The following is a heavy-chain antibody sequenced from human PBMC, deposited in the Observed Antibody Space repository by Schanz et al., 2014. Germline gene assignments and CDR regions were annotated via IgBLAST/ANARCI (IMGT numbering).Heavy chain of an antibody. CDR3: AKDLPAVAVAPLMTGLYDS. CDR1: GFTFSNFA. V-gene: IGHV3-30*04. CDR2: ISYDGSHK. Sequence: VQLVESGGGVVQPGRSLRLSCAASGFTFSNFAIHWVRQAPGKGLEWVAVISYDGSHKDYADSVKGRFTISRDNSKNTLYLQMNSLRAEDTAVYHCAKDLPAVAVAPLMTGLYDSWGQGTLVTVSS. J-gene: IGHJ4*02. D-gene: IGHD6-19*01.